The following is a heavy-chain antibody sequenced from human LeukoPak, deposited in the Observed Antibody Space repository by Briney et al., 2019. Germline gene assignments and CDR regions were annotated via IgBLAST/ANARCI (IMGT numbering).Heavy chain of an antibody. J-gene: IGHJ4*02. V-gene: IGHV3-7*01. Sequence: GGSLRLSCADSRFTFSGYWMNWVRQAPGKGLEWVANINQNGGEKYYVDSVKGRFTISRDNGKNSLYLQMISLRAEDTAVYYCARYRHLGYWGQGTLVTVSS. CDR2: INQNGGEK. CDR1: RFTFSGYW. CDR3: ARYRHLGY.